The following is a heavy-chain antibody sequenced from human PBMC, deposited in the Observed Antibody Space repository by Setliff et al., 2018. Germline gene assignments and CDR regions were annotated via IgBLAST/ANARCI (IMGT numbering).Heavy chain of an antibody. CDR1: SASISSGDNY. D-gene: IGHD3-3*01. J-gene: IGHJ4*02. CDR3: ARCDYGFWRAIDY. V-gene: IGHV4-30-4*08. Sequence: LSLTCTVSSASISSGDNYWSWIRQPPGKGLEWLGYIYYSGSAYYNPSLKSRLTISVDTSKNQFSLKLNSVTAADTAMYYCARCDYGFWRAIDYWGQGTLVTVSS. CDR2: IYYSGSA.